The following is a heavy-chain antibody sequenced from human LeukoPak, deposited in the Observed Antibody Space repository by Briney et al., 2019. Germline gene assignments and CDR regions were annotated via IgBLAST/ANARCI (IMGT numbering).Heavy chain of an antibody. D-gene: IGHD6-19*01. CDR3: ARVAVAGPFDY. Sequence: GGSLRLSCAASGFTFSSYWMSWVRQAPGKGLEWVDNIKQDGSEKYYVDSVKGRFTISRDNAKNSLYLQMNSLRAEDTAVYYCARVAVAGPFDYWGQGTLVTVSS. J-gene: IGHJ4*02. V-gene: IGHV3-7*01. CDR2: IKQDGSEK. CDR1: GFTFSSYW.